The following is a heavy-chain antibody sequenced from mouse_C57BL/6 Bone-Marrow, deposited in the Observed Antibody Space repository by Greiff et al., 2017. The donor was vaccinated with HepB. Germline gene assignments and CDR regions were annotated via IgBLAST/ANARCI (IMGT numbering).Heavy chain of an antibody. Sequence: EVKLVESGGGLVKPGGSLKLSCAASGFTFSSYAMSWVRQTPEKRLEWVATISAGGSYTYYPDNVKGRCTISRDNAKNNLYLQMSHLKSEDTAMYYCAREWENYWGQGTTLTVSS. V-gene: IGHV5-4*01. CDR3: AREWENY. J-gene: IGHJ2*01. D-gene: IGHD4-1*01. CDR2: ISAGGSYT. CDR1: GFTFSSYA.